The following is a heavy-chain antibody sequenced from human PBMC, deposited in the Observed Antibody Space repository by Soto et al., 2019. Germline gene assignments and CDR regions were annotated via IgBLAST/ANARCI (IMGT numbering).Heavy chain of an antibody. D-gene: IGHD6-13*01. CDR3: ARDFGEGIAAAFLSWFDL. Sequence: CASVKVSCKASGYTFTSYAMHWVRQAPGQRLEWMGWINAGNGNTKYSQKFQGRVTITRDTSASTAYMELSSLRSEDTAVYYCARDFGEGIAAAFLSWFDLWGQGSLVTVS. V-gene: IGHV1-3*01. CDR1: GYTFTSYA. CDR2: INAGNGNT. J-gene: IGHJ5*02.